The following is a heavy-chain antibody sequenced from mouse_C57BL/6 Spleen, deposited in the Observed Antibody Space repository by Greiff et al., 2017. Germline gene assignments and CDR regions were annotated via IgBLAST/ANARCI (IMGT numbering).Heavy chain of an antibody. CDR3: TRDYNSNFYYLDY. V-gene: IGHV1-82*01. CDR2: IYPGDGDT. D-gene: IGHD2-5*01. CDR1: GYAFSSYW. Sequence: QVQLQQSGPELVKPGASVKISCKASGYAFSSYWMNWVKQRPGKGLEWIGRIYPGDGDTNYNGKFKGKATLTADKSSSTAYMQLSSLTSEDSAVYFCTRDYNSNFYYLDYWGQGTTLTVSS. J-gene: IGHJ2*01.